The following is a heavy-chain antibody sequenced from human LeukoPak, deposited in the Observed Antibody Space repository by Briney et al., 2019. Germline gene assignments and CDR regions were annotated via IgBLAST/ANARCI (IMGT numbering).Heavy chain of an antibody. Sequence: PGRSLRLSCAASGFTFSSYGMHWVRQAPGKGLEWVAVIWYDGSNKYYADSVKGRFTISRDNSKNTLYLQMNSLRAEDTAVYYCARDGDPGDFWTPYGMDVWGQGTTVTVSS. J-gene: IGHJ6*02. CDR1: GFTFSSYG. V-gene: IGHV3-33*08. CDR3: ARDGDPGDFWTPYGMDV. D-gene: IGHD3-3*01. CDR2: IWYDGSNK.